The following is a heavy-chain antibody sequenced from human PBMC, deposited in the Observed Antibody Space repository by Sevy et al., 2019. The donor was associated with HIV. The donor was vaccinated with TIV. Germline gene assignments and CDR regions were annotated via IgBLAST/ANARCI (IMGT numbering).Heavy chain of an antibody. J-gene: IGHJ4*02. CDR3: AKESVSWYLDF. CDR1: GFTFSRNG. V-gene: IGHV3-30*18. Sequence: GGSLRLSCSASGFTFSRNGMHWVRQVPGKGLEWVALISYDGDSKNYADSVKGRFTISRDNSKNTVYLHMNSLRSEDTAVYYCAKESVSWYLDFWGQRTLVTVSS. D-gene: IGHD6-13*01. CDR2: ISYDGDSK.